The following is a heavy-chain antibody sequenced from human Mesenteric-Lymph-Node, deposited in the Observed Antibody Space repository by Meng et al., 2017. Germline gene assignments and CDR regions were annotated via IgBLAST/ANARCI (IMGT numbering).Heavy chain of an antibody. CDR3: GKVDPITAHTSGWYGVDY. CDR1: GFAFGSYI. Sequence: GESLKISCVASGFAFGSYIMTWVRQAPGKGLEYVSSMSGSGGMTYYADSVKGRFTISRDNSKNTLYLQMNSLGGDDTATYYCGKVDPITAHTSGWYGVDYWGQG. J-gene: IGHJ4*01. D-gene: IGHD6-13*01. CDR2: MSGSGGMT. V-gene: IGHV3-23*01.